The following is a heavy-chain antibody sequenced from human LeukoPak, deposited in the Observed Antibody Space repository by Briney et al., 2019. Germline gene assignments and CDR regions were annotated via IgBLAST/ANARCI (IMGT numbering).Heavy chain of an antibody. J-gene: IGHJ4*02. V-gene: IGHV3-53*05. Sequence: PGGSLRLSCAASGFTVSSNYMSWVRQAPGKGLEWVSIIYNGGITYYADSVKGRFTISRDNSKNTLYLQMNSLRAEDTAVYYCAKSPSAILTGYRSREIDYWGQGTLVTVSS. CDR3: AKSPSAILTGYRSREIDY. D-gene: IGHD3-9*01. CDR1: GFTVSSNY. CDR2: IYNGGIT.